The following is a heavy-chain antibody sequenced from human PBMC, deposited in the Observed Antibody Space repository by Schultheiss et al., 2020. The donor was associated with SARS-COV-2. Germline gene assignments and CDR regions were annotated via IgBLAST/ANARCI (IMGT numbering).Heavy chain of an antibody. CDR2: IYTSGST. J-gene: IGHJ4*02. D-gene: IGHD6-19*01. CDR3: ARRTGAAVADSIDY. V-gene: IGHV4-4*07. CDR1: GGSISSYY. Sequence: SETLSLTCSVSGGSISSYYWSWIRQPAGKGLEWIGRIYTSGSTKYNPSLKSRVTMSVDTSKIQFSLKLSSVTAADTAVYYCARRTGAAVADSIDYWGQGTLVTVSS.